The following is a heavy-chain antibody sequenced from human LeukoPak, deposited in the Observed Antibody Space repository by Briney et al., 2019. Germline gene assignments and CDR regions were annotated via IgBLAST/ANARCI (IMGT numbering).Heavy chain of an antibody. V-gene: IGHV3-15*01. CDR2: IKSKTDGGTT. CDR3: TTLQRRRDFWSGNAYYFDY. CDR1: GFTFSSYS. J-gene: IGHJ4*02. D-gene: IGHD3-3*01. Sequence: NTGGSLRLSCAASGFTFSSYSMSWVRQAPGKGLEWVGRIKSKTDGGTTDYAAPVKGRFTISRDDSKNTLYLQMNSLKTEDTAVYYCTTLQRRRDFWSGNAYYFDYWGQGTLVTVSS.